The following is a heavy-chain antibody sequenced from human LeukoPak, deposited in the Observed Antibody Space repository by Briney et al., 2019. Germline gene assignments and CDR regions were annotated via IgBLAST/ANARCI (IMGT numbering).Heavy chain of an antibody. CDR3: ARETSSSALEY. D-gene: IGHD6-6*01. Sequence: SETLSLTCNVSGGSMNTYYWSWIRQPPGKGLEWIGYIFYTGITNYNPSLKSRVTISVDTSRNQFSLKLTSVTAADTAVYYCARETSSSALEYWGQGTLVTVSS. CDR2: IFYTGIT. CDR1: GGSMNTYY. J-gene: IGHJ4*02. V-gene: IGHV4-59*01.